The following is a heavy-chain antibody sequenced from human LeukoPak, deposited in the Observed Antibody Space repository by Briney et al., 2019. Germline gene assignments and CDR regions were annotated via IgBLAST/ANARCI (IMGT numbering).Heavy chain of an antibody. V-gene: IGHV4-4*09. CDR3: ARLGPYGDDTYYMDV. J-gene: IGHJ6*03. CDR2: MSSSGST. Sequence: PSETLSLTCTVSGDSFSSYFWSWIRQPPGKGLEWIGYMSSSGSTNYNPSLKSRVTISVDTSKNQFPLKLSSVTAADTAVYYCARLGPYGDDTYYMDVWGKGTTVTVSS. D-gene: IGHD4-17*01. CDR1: GDSFSSYF.